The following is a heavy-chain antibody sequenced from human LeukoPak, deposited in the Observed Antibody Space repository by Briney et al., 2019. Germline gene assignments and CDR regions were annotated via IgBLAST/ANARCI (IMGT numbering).Heavy chain of an antibody. J-gene: IGHJ5*02. CDR3: ARGKRDPSSNVWMGDNWFDP. V-gene: IGHV4-39*01. D-gene: IGHD3-16*01. CDR1: GGSIRSY. Sequence: SETLSLTCTVSGGSIRSYWSWIRQPPGKGLEWIGSIYYSGNTYYNASLKSRVTISVDTSKNQFSLKLSSVTAADTAVYYCARGKRDPSSNVWMGDNWFDPWGQGTLVTVSS. CDR2: IYYSGNT.